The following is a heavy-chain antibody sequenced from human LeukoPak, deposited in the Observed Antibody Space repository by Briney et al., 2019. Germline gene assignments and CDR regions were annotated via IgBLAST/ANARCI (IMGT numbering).Heavy chain of an antibody. CDR3: ARGVSGYNHFDY. J-gene: IGHJ4*02. CDR1: GYTFTSYS. V-gene: IGHV1-46*01. CDR2: INPSGGST. D-gene: IGHD5-24*01. Sequence: EASVKVSCKASGYTFTSYSMHRVRQAPGQGLEWMGIINPSGGSTSYAQKFQGRVTMTRDTSTSAVYMELSSLRSEDTAVYYCARGVSGYNHFDYWGQGTLVTVSS.